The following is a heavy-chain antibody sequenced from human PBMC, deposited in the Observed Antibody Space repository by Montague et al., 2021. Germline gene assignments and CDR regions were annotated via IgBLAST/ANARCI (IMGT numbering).Heavy chain of an antibody. V-gene: IGHV3-7*05. CDR2: IKKDGTEK. J-gene: IGHJ4*02. CDR1: GFTFSSYW. Sequence: SLRLSCAASGFTFSSYWMIWFRQAPWKGLEWVASIKKDGTEKYYGDSVMGRFTISRDNAKTSLYLQMNALRAEDTAVYFCSRAWVRSGFDSWGQGTLVTVSS. CDR3: SRAWVRSGFDS. D-gene: IGHD4-17*01.